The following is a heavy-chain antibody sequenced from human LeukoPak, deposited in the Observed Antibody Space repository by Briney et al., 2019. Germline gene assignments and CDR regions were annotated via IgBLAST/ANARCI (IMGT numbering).Heavy chain of an antibody. CDR2: IYPGDSDT. V-gene: IGHV5-51*01. Sequence: GESLKISCKDSGYSFTNYWIGWVRQMPGKGLEWMGIIYPGDSDTRYSPSFQGQVTISVDKSISTAFLQWSSLKASDTAAYYCARHLGWCNNTSGCDDESDAFDIWGQGTMVTVSS. D-gene: IGHD2-2*01. J-gene: IGHJ3*02. CDR1: GYSFTNYW. CDR3: ARHLGWCNNTSGCDDESDAFDI.